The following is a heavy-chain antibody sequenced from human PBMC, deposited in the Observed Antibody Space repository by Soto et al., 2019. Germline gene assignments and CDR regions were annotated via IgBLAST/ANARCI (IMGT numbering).Heavy chain of an antibody. Sequence: GSLRLSCAASGFTFDDYAMHWVRQAPGKGLEWVSLISGDGGSTYYADSVKGRFTISRDNSKNSLYLRMNSLRTEDTALYYCAKSLYGSGSYQEYYYGMDVWGQGTTVTVSS. D-gene: IGHD3-10*01. V-gene: IGHV3-43*02. J-gene: IGHJ6*02. CDR1: GFTFDDYA. CDR3: AKSLYGSGSYQEYYYGMDV. CDR2: ISGDGGST.